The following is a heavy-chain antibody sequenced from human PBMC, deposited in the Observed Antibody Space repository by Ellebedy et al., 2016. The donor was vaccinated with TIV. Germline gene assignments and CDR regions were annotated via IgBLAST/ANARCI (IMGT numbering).Heavy chain of an antibody. CDR3: ARTHDDYGGNWAFDY. CDR1: GFTVSSNY. Sequence: GESLKISCAASGFTVSSNYMSWVRQAPGRGLEWVSVIYSGGSTYYAYSVKGRFTVSRDNSKNTLYLQMTSLRAEDTAVYYCARTHDDYGGNWAFDYWGQGTLVTVSS. V-gene: IGHV3-66*01. CDR2: IYSGGST. D-gene: IGHD4-23*01. J-gene: IGHJ4*02.